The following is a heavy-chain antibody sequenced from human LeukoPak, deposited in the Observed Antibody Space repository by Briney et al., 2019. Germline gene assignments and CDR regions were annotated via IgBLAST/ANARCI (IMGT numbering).Heavy chain of an antibody. CDR2: ISYDGSNK. Sequence: GGSLRLSCAASGFTFSSYAMHWVRQAPGKGLEWVAVISYDGSNKYYADSVKGRFTISRDNSKNTLYLQMNSLRAEDTAVYYCAKDLRRITIFSSFDYWGQGTLVTVSS. V-gene: IGHV3-30-3*01. CDR3: AKDLRRITIFSSFDY. D-gene: IGHD3-9*01. CDR1: GFTFSSYA. J-gene: IGHJ4*02.